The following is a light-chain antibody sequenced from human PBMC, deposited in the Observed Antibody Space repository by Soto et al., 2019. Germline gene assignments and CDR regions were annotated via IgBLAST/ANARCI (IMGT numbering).Light chain of an antibody. J-gene: IGKJ5*01. Sequence: EIVLTQSTGTLSLSPGERATLSFSASQSVSSSYLAWYQQKPGQAPRLLIYGASSRATGIPDRFSGSGSGTDFTLTISSLQPEDFATYYCQQSYSTPLTFGQGTRLEIK. CDR1: QSVSSSY. CDR2: GAS. V-gene: IGKV3-20*01. CDR3: QQSYSTPLT.